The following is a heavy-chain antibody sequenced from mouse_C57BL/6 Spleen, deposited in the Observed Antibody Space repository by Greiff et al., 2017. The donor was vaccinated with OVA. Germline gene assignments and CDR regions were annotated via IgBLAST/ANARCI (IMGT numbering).Heavy chain of an antibody. CDR3: AREGLRRYFDY. CDR2: INPGSGGT. Sequence: LLESGAELVRPGTSVKVSCKASGYAFTNYLIEWVKQRPGQGLEWIGVINPGSGGTNYNEKFKGKATLTADKSSSTAYMQLSSLTSEDSAVYFCAREGLRRYFDYWGQGTTLTVSS. V-gene: IGHV1-54*01. J-gene: IGHJ2*01. D-gene: IGHD2-4*01. CDR1: GYAFTNYL.